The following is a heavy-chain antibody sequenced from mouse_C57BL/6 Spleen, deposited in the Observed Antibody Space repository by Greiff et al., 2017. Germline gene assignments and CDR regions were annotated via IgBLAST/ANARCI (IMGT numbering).Heavy chain of an antibody. J-gene: IGHJ4*01. CDR2: FHPYNDDT. CDR1: GYTFTTYP. V-gene: IGHV1-47*01. D-gene: IGHD2-4*01. Sequence: QVQLQQSGAELVKPGASVKMSCKASGYTFTTYPIEWMKQNHGKSLEWIGNFHPYNDDTKYNEKFKGKATLTVEKSSSTVYLELSRLTSDDSAVYYCARGYDYDDGDYYAMDYWGQGTSVTVSS. CDR3: ARGYDYDDGDYYAMDY.